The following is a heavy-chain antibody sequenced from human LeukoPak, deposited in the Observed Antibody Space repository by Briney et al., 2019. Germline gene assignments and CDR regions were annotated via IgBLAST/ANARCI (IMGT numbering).Heavy chain of an antibody. J-gene: IGHJ4*02. V-gene: IGHV1-69*06. Sequence: GASVKVSCKASGGTFSSYAISWVRQAPGQGLEWMGGIIPIFGTANYAQKFQGRVTITADKSTSTAYMELSSLRSEDTAVYYCAREPAGGAAAGTFVLWGQGTLVTVSS. CDR2: IIPIFGTA. CDR1: GGTFSSYA. D-gene: IGHD6-13*01. CDR3: AREPAGGAAAGTFVL.